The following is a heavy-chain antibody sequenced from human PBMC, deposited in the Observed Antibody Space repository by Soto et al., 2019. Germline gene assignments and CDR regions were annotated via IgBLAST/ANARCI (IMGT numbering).Heavy chain of an antibody. D-gene: IGHD6-6*01. V-gene: IGHV4-38-2*02. J-gene: IGHJ4*02. CDR3: ARARGLEYSSSPFDY. Sequence: PSESLSLTCSVSGYSISSGYYWGWIRQPPGKGLEWIGSIYHSGSTYYNPSLKSRVTISVDTSKNQFSLKLSSVTAADTAVYYCARARGLEYSSSPFDYWGQGTLVTVSS. CDR2: IYHSGST. CDR1: GYSISSGYY.